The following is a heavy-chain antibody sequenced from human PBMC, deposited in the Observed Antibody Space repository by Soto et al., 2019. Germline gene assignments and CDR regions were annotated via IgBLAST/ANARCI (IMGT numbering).Heavy chain of an antibody. CDR2: IYYSGST. J-gene: IGHJ4*02. V-gene: IGHV4-39*07. CDR1: GGSINSSSYY. CDR3: ARFDGSGRYFDY. D-gene: IGHD2-15*01. Sequence: SETLSLTCTVSGGSINSSSYYWGWIRQPPGKGLEWIGSIYYSGSTYYNLSLKSRVTISVDTSKNQFSLKLSSVTAADTAVYYCARFDGSGRYFDYWGQGTLVTVSS.